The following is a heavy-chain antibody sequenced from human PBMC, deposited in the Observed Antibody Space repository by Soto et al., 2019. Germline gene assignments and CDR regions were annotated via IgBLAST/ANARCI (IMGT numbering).Heavy chain of an antibody. Sequence: QVQLVQSGAEVKKPGSSVKVSCKASGGTFSSYAISWVRQAPGQGLEWMGGIIPIFGTANYAQKFQGRVTITADEFTSIAYMEVSSLRSEDTAVYYFASGSSSGWYGWHGGDFQHLCQCTLLTVSS. CDR3: ASGSSSGWYGWHGGDFQH. CDR2: IIPIFGTA. J-gene: IGHJ1*01. D-gene: IGHD6-19*01. CDR1: GGTFSSYA. V-gene: IGHV1-69*01.